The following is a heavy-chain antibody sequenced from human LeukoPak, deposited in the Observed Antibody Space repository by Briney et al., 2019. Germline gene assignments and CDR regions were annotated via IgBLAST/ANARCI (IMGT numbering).Heavy chain of an antibody. V-gene: IGHV1-2*02. D-gene: IGHD1-14*01. J-gene: IGHJ2*01. CDR2: INPNSGGT. CDR3: ARHPGNVTNDWYFEF. CDR1: VYTFTEYY. Sequence: GASVKVSHQASVYTFTEYYMQWVRQAPGQGLEWMGWINPNSGGTNYAQKFQGRVTMTRDTSITTAYMELSRLSSDDTAVYYCARHPGNVTNDWYFEFWGRGALVTVSS.